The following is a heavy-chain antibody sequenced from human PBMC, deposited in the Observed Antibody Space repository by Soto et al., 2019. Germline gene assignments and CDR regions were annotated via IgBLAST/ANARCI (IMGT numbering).Heavy chain of an antibody. D-gene: IGHD3-3*01. CDR3: ERVTHTRVAYDSQFDY. CDR1: GFIFSSYG. Sequence: QVQLVESGGGVVQPGRSLRLSCTPSGFIFSSYGMHWVRQAPGKGLEWLAVIRYDGSRKYYADSVKGRFTISRDNSENTLFCQMNSLRAEDTAVYYCERVTHTRVAYDSQFDYWGQGTLVTVSS. V-gene: IGHV3-33*01. J-gene: IGHJ4*02. CDR2: IRYDGSRK.